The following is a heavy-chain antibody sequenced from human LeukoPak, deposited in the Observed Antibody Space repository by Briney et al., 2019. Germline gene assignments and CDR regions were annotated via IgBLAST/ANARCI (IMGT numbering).Heavy chain of an antibody. J-gene: IGHJ6*02. V-gene: IGHV3-30*18. D-gene: IGHD2-2*01. CDR1: GFTFSSYG. CDR3: AKGTKRGYCSSTSCYEGYYYYGMDV. Sequence: PGRSLRLSCAASGFTFSSYGMHWVRQAPGKGLEWVAVISYDGSNKYYADSVKGRFTISRDNSKNTLYLQMSSLRAEDTAVYYCAKGTKRGYCSSTSCYEGYYYYGMDVWGQGTTVTVSS. CDR2: ISYDGSNK.